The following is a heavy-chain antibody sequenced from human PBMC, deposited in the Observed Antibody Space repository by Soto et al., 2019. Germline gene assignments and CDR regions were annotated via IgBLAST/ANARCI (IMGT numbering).Heavy chain of an antibody. J-gene: IGHJ6*02. V-gene: IGHV1-69*13. CDR3: ASRPPQGYYYYYGMDV. CDR1: GRTFSSYA. CDR2: IIPIFGTA. D-gene: IGHD6-6*01. Sequence: ASVKVSCKASGRTFSSYAISWVRQAPGQGLEWMGGIIPIFGTANYAQKFQGRVTITADESTSTAYMELSSLRSEDTAVYYCASRPPQGYYYYYGMDVWGQGTTVTVSS.